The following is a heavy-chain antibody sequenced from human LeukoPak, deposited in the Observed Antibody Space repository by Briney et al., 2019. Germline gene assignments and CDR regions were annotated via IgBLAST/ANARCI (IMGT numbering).Heavy chain of an antibody. J-gene: IGHJ5*02. V-gene: IGHV1-69*04. CDR1: GGTFSSYA. CDR3: ARVVPAAIPIFDP. Sequence: ASVKVSCKASGGTFSSYAISWVRQAPGQGLEWMGRIIPIHGIANYAQKFQGRVTITADKSTSTAYMELSRLRSDDTAVYYCARVVPAAIPIFDPWGQGTLVTVSS. CDR2: IIPIHGIA. D-gene: IGHD2-2*01.